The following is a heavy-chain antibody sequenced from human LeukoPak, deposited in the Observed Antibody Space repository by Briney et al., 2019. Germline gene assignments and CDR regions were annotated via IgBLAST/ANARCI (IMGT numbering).Heavy chain of an antibody. CDR3: ARETSFFGESYDAFDI. CDR1: ELTVKINF. V-gene: IGHV3-66*01. CDR2: IYSGGST. Sequence: PGGSLKLSCATSELTVKINFMSWVRPAPGKGLEWVSVIYSGGSTYYADSVKGRFTISRDNSKNTLYLQMNSLRAEDTAVYYCARETSFFGESYDAFDIWGQGTMVTVSS. J-gene: IGHJ3*02. D-gene: IGHD3-10*01.